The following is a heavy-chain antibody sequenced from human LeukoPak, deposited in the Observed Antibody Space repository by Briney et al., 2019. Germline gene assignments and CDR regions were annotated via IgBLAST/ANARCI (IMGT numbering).Heavy chain of an antibody. CDR2: IYYSGST. CDR3: ARLSYYGSGGD. Sequence: PSETLSLTCTVSGGSISSYYWSWIRQPPGEGLEWIGYIYYSGSTNYNPSLKSRVTISVDTSKNQFSLKLSSVTAADTAVYYCARLSYYGSGGDWGQGTLVTVSS. J-gene: IGHJ4*02. CDR1: GGSISSYY. V-gene: IGHV4-59*12. D-gene: IGHD3-10*01.